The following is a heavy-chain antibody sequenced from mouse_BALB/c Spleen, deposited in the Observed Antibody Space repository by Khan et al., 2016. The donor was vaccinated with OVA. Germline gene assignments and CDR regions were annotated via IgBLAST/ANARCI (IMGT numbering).Heavy chain of an antibody. Sequence: EVQLQESGPGLVKPSQSLSLTCTVTGYSITSDYAWNWIRQFPGNKLEWMGYISSTGSTRYNPSLKSRISITRDTSKNQFFLHVNSVTTEDTATYYCARSLYYSDSYAMDYWGQGTSVTVSS. V-gene: IGHV3-2*02. CDR3: ARSLYYSDSYAMDY. D-gene: IGHD2-13*01. CDR2: ISSTGST. J-gene: IGHJ4*01. CDR1: GYSITSDYA.